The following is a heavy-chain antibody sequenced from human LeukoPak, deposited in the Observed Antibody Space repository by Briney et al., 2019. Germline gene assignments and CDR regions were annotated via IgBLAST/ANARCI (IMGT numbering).Heavy chain of an antibody. CDR1: GGSFSGYY. CDR2: INHSGST. CDR3: ARGYYYDSSGYKRFEY. Sequence: SETLSLTCAVCGGSFSGYYWSWIRQPPGKGLEWIGEINHSGSTNYNPSLKSRVTISVDTSKNQFSLKLSSVTAADTAVYYCARGYYYDSSGYKRFEYWGQGTLVTVSS. D-gene: IGHD3-22*01. V-gene: IGHV4-34*01. J-gene: IGHJ4*02.